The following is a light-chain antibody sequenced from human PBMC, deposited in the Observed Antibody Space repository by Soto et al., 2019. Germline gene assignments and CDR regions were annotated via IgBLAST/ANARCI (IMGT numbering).Light chain of an antibody. CDR2: GAS. CDR3: QHYGSSRTWT. Sequence: EIVLTQSPGTLSLSPGERATLSCRASQSVSSSYLAWYQQKPGQAPRLLIYGASSRATVIPDRFSGSGSGTDYTLTISRLATEDFAVYYCQHYGSSRTWTFGRGKKVEIK. CDR1: QSVSSSY. J-gene: IGKJ1*01. V-gene: IGKV3-20*01.